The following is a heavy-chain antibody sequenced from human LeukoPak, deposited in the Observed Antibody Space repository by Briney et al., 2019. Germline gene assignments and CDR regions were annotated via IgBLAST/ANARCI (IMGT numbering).Heavy chain of an antibody. V-gene: IGHV4-61*08. J-gene: IGHJ4*02. CDR2: IYHSGST. CDR1: GGSISSGGYY. CDR3: ARSRVWSDYWGYFDY. Sequence: SETLSLTCAVSGGSISSGGYYWNWIRQPPGRGLVWFGYIYHSGSTNYNPSLKSRVTISVDTSKTQISLKLRAVTAADTAVYYCARSRVWSDYWGYFDYWGQGTLVTVSS. D-gene: IGHD3-3*01.